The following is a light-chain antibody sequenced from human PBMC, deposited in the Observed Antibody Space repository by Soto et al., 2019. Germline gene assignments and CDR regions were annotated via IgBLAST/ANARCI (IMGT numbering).Light chain of an antibody. J-gene: IGKJ1*01. CDR3: QQSFITAST. Sequence: DIQMTQSPSSLSASVGDRVTITCRASQSIAGYLSWYQQKPGKAPKLLIYAASSLQIGVPSRFSGSGSGTDFTLTITSLQPDDFATYYCQQSFITASTFGQGSKV. CDR2: AAS. V-gene: IGKV1-39*01. CDR1: QSIAGY.